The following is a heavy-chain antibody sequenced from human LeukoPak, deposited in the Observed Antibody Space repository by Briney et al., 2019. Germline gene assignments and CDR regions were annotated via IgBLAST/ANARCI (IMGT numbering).Heavy chain of an antibody. V-gene: IGHV3-30*02. CDR3: ARGADYYDSSGYIYY. CDR2: IRYDGNNK. Sequence: GGSLRLSCAASGFTFNNYGMHWVRQTPGKGLDWVAFIRYDGNNKLYADSVKGRFTISRDNAKNSLYLQMNSLRAEDTAVYYCARGADYYDSSGYIYYWGQGTLVTVSS. CDR1: GFTFNNYG. D-gene: IGHD3-22*01. J-gene: IGHJ4*02.